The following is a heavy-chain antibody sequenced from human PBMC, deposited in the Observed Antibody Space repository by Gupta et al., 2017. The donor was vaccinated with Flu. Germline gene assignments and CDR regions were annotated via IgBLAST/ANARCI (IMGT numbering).Heavy chain of an antibody. D-gene: IGHD3-10*01. V-gene: IGHV4-34*01. CDR1: GGSFSGYY. Sequence: QVQPQQQGAGLLKPSETLSLTCAVYGGSFSGYYWSWIRQPPGKRLEWIGEINQSGRTNYNPSLKSRVNISVDTSQNQFSLKLSSVTAADTAVYYCARARYGSGSSRRSWFDPWGQGTLVTVSS. CDR3: ARARYGSGSSRRSWFDP. CDR2: INQSGRT. J-gene: IGHJ5*02.